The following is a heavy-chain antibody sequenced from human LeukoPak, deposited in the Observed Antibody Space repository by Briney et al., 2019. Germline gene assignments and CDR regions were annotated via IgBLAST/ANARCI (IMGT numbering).Heavy chain of an antibody. CDR3: ARSKDYYDSSGYHRNNWFDP. Sequence: SETLSLTCTVSSGSISSSSYYWGWIRQPPGKGLEWIGSIYYSGSTYYNPSLKSRVTISVDTSKNQFSLKLSSVTAADTAVYCCARSKDYYDSSGYHRNNWFDPWGQGTLVTVSS. J-gene: IGHJ5*02. D-gene: IGHD3-22*01. V-gene: IGHV4-39*01. CDR2: IYYSGST. CDR1: SGSISSSSYY.